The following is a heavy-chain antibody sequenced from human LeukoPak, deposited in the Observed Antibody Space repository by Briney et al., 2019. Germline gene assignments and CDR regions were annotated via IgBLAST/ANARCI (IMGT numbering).Heavy chain of an antibody. V-gene: IGHV1-18*04. CDR2: ISAYNGNT. CDR1: GYTFTSYG. J-gene: IGHJ5*02. D-gene: IGHD3-10*01. CDR3: ARVPAEWFGELEHVVDNWFDP. Sequence: ASVKVSCKASGYTFTSYGISWVRQAPGHGLEWMGWISAYNGNTNYAQKLQGRVTMTTDTSTSTAYMELRSLRSDDTAVYYCARVPAEWFGELEHVVDNWFDPWGQGTLVTVSS.